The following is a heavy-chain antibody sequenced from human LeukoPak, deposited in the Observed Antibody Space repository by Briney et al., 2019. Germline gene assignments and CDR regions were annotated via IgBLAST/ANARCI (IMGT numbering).Heavy chain of an antibody. J-gene: IGHJ4*02. CDR1: GYKLTNNW. Sequence: GESLKISCKISGYKLTNNWIGWVRQVPGKGLEWMGLIYPGYSDAKYSPSFQGQVTISADKSISTAYLQWSSLKASDTAMYYCASLFRDGYNYYFDYWGQGTLVTVSS. V-gene: IGHV5-51*01. CDR3: ASLFRDGYNYYFDY. D-gene: IGHD5-24*01. CDR2: IYPGYSDA.